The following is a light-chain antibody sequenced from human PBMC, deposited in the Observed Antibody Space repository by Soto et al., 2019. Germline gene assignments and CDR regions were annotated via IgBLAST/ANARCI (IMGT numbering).Light chain of an antibody. CDR3: SSFTSANTWL. CDR1: SSDVGGYNY. J-gene: IGLJ3*02. Sequence: QSALTQPASVSGSPGQSITISCTGTSSDVGGYNYVSWYQQHPDKVPKLMIYEVSNWPSGVSNRFSGSKSGNTASLTISGLQAEDEADYYCSSFTSANTWLFGGGTKLTVL. V-gene: IGLV2-14*01. CDR2: EVS.